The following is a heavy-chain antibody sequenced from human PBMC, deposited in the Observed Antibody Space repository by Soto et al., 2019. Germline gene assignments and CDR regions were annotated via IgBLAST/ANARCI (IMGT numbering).Heavy chain of an antibody. CDR1: GFTFSSYA. CDR2: ISGSGGST. CDR3: AKDSPPLRYMVRGVITSHANDAFDI. D-gene: IGHD3-10*01. V-gene: IGHV3-23*01. J-gene: IGHJ3*02. Sequence: GGSLRLSCAASGFTFSSYAMSWVRQAPGEGLEWVSAISGSGGSTYYADSVKGRFTISRDNSKNTLYLQMNSLRAEDTAVYYCAKDSPPLRYMVRGVITSHANDAFDIWGQGTMVTVSS.